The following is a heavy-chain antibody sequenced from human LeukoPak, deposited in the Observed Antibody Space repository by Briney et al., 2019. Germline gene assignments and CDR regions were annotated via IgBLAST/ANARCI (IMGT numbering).Heavy chain of an antibody. V-gene: IGHV3-30*18. J-gene: IGHJ4*02. CDR3: AKGFGYGSGSPDY. CDR1: GFPFSSYA. Sequence: PGGSLRLSCAASGFPFSSYAMHWVRQAPGKGLEWVAVISYDGRNKYYADSVKGRFTISRDNSKNTLYLQMNSLRAEDTAVYYCAKGFGYGSGSPDYWGQGTLVTVSS. CDR2: ISYDGRNK. D-gene: IGHD3-10*01.